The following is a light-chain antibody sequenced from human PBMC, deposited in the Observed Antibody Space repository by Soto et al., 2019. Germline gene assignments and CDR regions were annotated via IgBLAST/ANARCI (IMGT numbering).Light chain of an antibody. CDR1: QTVGND. V-gene: IGKV3-11*01. Sequence: EIVLTQSPATLSLSPGERATLSCRASQTVGNDLVWYHQKRGQAPRLLIYSASNRATGIPARFSGSGSGTDITLTISSLEPEDFAAYYCQQRSNWPPTFGGGTKVEIK. CDR3: QQRSNWPPT. J-gene: IGKJ4*01. CDR2: SAS.